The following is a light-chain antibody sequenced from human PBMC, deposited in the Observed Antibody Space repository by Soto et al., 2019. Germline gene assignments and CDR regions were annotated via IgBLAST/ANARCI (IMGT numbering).Light chain of an antibody. Sequence: EIVLTQSPATLSLSPGERATLSCRASQSVSSYLAWYQQKPGQAPRLLIYDASNRATGIPARFSGSGSGTEFTLTISSLEPKDFAVYCCQQRSNWPPYAFGQGTKLETK. CDR3: QQRSNWPPYA. CDR2: DAS. J-gene: IGKJ2*01. CDR1: QSVSSY. V-gene: IGKV3-11*01.